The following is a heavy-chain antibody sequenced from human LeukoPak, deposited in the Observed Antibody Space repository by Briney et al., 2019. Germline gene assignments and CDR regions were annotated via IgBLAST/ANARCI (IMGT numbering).Heavy chain of an antibody. D-gene: IGHD5-12*01. J-gene: IGHJ4*02. CDR3: ARQAISGYDPPPFDS. V-gene: IGHV4-39*01. Sequence: PSGTLSLTCTVSGGSISSSTYYWGWIRQPPGKGLEWIGNLYYSGSTYYNPSLKSRVTISVDTSKNQFSLTLSSVTAADTAVYYCARQAISGYDPPPFDSWGQGTLVTVSS. CDR1: GGSISSSTYY. CDR2: LYYSGST.